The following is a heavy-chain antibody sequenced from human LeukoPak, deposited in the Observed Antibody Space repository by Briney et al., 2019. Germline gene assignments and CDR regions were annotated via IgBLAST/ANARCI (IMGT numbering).Heavy chain of an antibody. CDR2: INPSGGST. Sequence: ASVKVSCKASGYTFTSYYMHWVRQAPGQGLEWMGIINPSGGSTSYAQKFQGRATMTRDTSTSTVYMELSSLRSEDTAVYYCAREYGDALYAFDIWGQGTMVTVSS. J-gene: IGHJ3*02. CDR3: AREYGDALYAFDI. D-gene: IGHD7-27*01. CDR1: GYTFTSYY. V-gene: IGHV1-46*01.